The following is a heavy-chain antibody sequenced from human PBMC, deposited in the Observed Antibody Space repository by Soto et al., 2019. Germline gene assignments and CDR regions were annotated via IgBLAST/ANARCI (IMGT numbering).Heavy chain of an antibody. Sequence: SETLSLTCTVSGGSISSYYWSWIRQPAGKGLEYIGRIYASGTTNYNPSLKSRVTMSVDAFENQFSLRLTSVTAADTAVYYCARGGGFEVFIIFDYWGGGTLVTLSS. CDR1: GGSISSYY. CDR3: ARGGGFEVFIIFDY. J-gene: IGHJ4*02. D-gene: IGHD3-3*01. V-gene: IGHV4-4*07. CDR2: IYASGTT.